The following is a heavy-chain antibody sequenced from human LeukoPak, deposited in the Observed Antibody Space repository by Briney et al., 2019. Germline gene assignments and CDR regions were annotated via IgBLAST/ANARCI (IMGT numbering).Heavy chain of an antibody. CDR3: AKDWVTMVQGVIDY. Sequence: GGSLRLSCAASGFTFSNYAVSWVRQAPGKGLEWVSAITGSGGSTYYADSVKGRFTISRDNSKNTLYLQMNSLRAEDTAVYYCAKDWVTMVQGVIDYWGQGTLVTVSS. D-gene: IGHD3-10*01. CDR2: ITGSGGST. V-gene: IGHV3-23*01. J-gene: IGHJ4*02. CDR1: GFTFSNYA.